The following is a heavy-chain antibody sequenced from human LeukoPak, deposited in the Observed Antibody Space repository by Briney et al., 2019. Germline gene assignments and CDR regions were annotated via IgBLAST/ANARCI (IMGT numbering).Heavy chain of an antibody. J-gene: IGHJ5*02. CDR1: GFTFDDYA. CDR3: AKGSSSSFSSWFDP. CDR2: ISWNSYNM. D-gene: IGHD6-6*01. V-gene: IGHV3-9*03. Sequence: GGSLRLSCAASGFTFDDYAMHWVRQAPGKGLEWVSGISWNSYNMGYADSVKGRFTISRDNAKNSLYLQMNSLRAEDMALYYCAKGSSSSFSSWFDPWGQGTLVTVSS.